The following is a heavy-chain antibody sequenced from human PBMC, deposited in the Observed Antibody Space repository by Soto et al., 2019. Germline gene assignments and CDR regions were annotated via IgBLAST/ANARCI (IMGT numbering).Heavy chain of an antibody. J-gene: IGHJ3*02. CDR3: AKQYYYGSGTRLDAFDI. CDR2: ISGSGGST. V-gene: IGHV3-23*01. Sequence: GGSLRLSCAASGFTFSSYAMSWVRQAPGKGLEWVSAISGSGGSTYYADSVKGRFTISRDNSKNTRYLQMNSLRAEDTAVYYCAKQYYYGSGTRLDAFDIWGQGTMVTVSS. D-gene: IGHD3-10*01. CDR1: GFTFSSYA.